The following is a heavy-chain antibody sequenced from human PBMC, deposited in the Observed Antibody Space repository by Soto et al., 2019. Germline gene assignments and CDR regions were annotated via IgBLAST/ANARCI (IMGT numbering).Heavy chain of an antibody. CDR3: ARQAKIGDRSQVYFDS. V-gene: IGHV3-30*04. Sequence: QVQLVESGGDVVQPGRSLRISCAASGFTFSFYAMHWVRQAPGKWLEWVAVISYNGRNKHYVDSVKGRFTISRDNSQDTLYLQMDSLRPDDTAVYYCARQAKIGDRSQVYFDSWGQGTLVTVSS. J-gene: IGHJ4*02. CDR1: GFTFSFYA. CDR2: ISYNGRNK. D-gene: IGHD3-16*01.